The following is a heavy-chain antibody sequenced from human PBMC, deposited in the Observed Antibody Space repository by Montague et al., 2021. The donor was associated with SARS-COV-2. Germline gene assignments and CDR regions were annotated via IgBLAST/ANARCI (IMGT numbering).Heavy chain of an antibody. CDR1: GDSISSYY. D-gene: IGHD1-1*01. CDR3: AQTTCFIPNCVNYFDY. CDR2: IYYTGSA. V-gene: IGHV4-59*01. Sequence: SETLSLTCSVSGDSISSYYWSWIRQSPGRGLDWIGHIYYTGSAKYNPSLKSRVSISVDTSRRQFSLNLKSVTATDTAVYARAQTTCFIPNCVNYFDYWGQGAQVTVSS. J-gene: IGHJ4*02.